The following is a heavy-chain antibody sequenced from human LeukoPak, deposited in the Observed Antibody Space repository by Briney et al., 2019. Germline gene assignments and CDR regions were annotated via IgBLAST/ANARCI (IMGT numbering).Heavy chain of an antibody. D-gene: IGHD3-10*01. CDR3: YYAASVKGRFTISRDNAKNSLYLQMNSLRAEDTAVYYCARDNRWEQLVLVFSYMDV. CDR2: ISSSSSYI. CDR1: GITFRSAW. J-gene: IGHJ6*03. Sequence: PGGSLRLSCEASGITFRSAWMSWVRQAPGKGLEWVSSISSSSSYIYSAASVKGGFTSPRDNPRNPLYWQRNGWRARAPAGSYIYYAASVKGRFTISRDNAKNSLYLQMNSLRAEDTAVYYCARDNRWEQLVLVFSYMDVWGEGTTVTVSS. V-gene: IGHV3-21*04.